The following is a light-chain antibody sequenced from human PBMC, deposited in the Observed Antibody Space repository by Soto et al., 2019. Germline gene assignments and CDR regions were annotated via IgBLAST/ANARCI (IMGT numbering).Light chain of an antibody. V-gene: IGLV2-8*01. Sequence: QSVLTQRPSASGSPGQSVTISCTGTSSDVGGYNFVSWYQQHPGKAPKLMIYEVSKRPSGVPDRFSGSKSGNTASLTVSGLQAEDAADYYCSSYAGSNNVVFGGGTKLTVL. CDR3: SSYAGSNNVV. J-gene: IGLJ2*01. CDR2: EVS. CDR1: SSDVGGYNF.